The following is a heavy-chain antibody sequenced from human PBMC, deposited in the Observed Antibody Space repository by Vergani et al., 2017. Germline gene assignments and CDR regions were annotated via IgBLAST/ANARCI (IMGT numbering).Heavy chain of an antibody. CDR2: ISGSGGST. J-gene: IGHJ4*02. D-gene: IGHD2-15*01. Sequence: EVQLLESGGDLVQPGGSLRLSCTASGFIFSTYAMSWVRQAPGKGLEWVSAISGSGGSTYYADSVKGRFTISRDNSKNTLYLQMKSLRPEDTAVYYCAKEGGGYCSGGTCYPEYWGQGTLVIVSS. CDR1: GFIFSTYA. V-gene: IGHV3-23*01. CDR3: AKEGGGYCSGGTCYPEY.